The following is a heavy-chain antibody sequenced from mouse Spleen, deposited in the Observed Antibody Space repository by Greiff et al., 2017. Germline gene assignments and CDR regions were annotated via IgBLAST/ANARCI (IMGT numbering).Heavy chain of an antibody. D-gene: IGHD1-1*01. CDR3: ARRTVALDY. CDR2: ISNGGGST. Sequence: EVQLVESGGGLVQPGGSLKLSCATSGFTFSDYYMYWVRQTPEKRLEWVAYISNGGGSTYYPDTVKGRFTISRDNAKNTLYLQMSRLKSEDTAMYYCARRTVALDYWGQGTTLTVSS. CDR1: GFTFSDYY. V-gene: IGHV5-12*02. J-gene: IGHJ2*01.